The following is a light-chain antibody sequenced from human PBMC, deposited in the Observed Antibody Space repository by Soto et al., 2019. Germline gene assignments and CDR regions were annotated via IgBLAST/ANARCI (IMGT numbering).Light chain of an antibody. CDR1: QSVSSN. Sequence: EIVLTQSPGILSLSPGERASLSCRASQSVSSNLAWYQQKPGQAPRLLIYGASTRATGIPARFSGSGSGTEFTLTISSLQSEDFAVYYCQQYNNWLRTFGQGTKVDIK. CDR2: GAS. J-gene: IGKJ1*01. CDR3: QQYNNWLRT. V-gene: IGKV3-15*01.